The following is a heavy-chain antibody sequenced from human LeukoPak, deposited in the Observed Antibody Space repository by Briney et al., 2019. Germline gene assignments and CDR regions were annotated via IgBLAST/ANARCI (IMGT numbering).Heavy chain of an antibody. J-gene: IGHJ5*02. Sequence: KPGAPVKVSCKASGYTFTGYYMHWVRQAPGQGLEWMGWINPNSGGTNYAQKFQGRVTMTRDTSISTAYMELSRLRSDDTAVYYCARNVEDIVVVPAHSFDPWGQGTLVTVSS. CDR3: ARNVEDIVVVPAHSFDP. CDR1: GYTFTGYY. CDR2: INPNSGGT. D-gene: IGHD2-2*01. V-gene: IGHV1-2*02.